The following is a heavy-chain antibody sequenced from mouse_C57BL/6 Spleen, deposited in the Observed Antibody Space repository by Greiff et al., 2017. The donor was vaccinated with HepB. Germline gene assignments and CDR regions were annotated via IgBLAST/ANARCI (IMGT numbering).Heavy chain of an antibody. D-gene: IGHD1-1*01. CDR1: GIDFSRYW. Sequence: AAGGIDFSRYWMSWVRRAPGKGLEWIGEINPDSSTINYAPSLKDKFIISRDNAKNTLYLQMSKVRSEDTALYYCAIYYYGSSYFDYWGQGTTLTVSS. J-gene: IGHJ2*01. CDR3: AIYYYGSSYFDY. V-gene: IGHV4-1*01. CDR2: INPDSSTI.